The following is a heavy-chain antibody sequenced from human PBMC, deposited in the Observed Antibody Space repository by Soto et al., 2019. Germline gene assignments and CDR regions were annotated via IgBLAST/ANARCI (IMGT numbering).Heavy chain of an antibody. CDR1: GFTVSSNY. Sequence: GGSLRLSCAASGFTVSSNYMSWVRQAPGKGLEWVSVIYSGGSTYYADSVKGRFTISRDNSKNTLYLQMNSLRAEDTAVYSCARSDSSSWYDLGYWGQGTLVTVSS. D-gene: IGHD6-13*01. CDR3: ARSDSSSWYDLGY. J-gene: IGHJ4*02. CDR2: IYSGGST. V-gene: IGHV3-53*01.